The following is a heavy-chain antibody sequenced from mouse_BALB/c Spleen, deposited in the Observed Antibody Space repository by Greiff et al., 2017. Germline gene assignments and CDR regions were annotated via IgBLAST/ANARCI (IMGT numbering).Heavy chain of an antibody. Sequence: EVHLVESGGGLVKLGGSLKLSCAASGFTFSSYYMSWVRQTPEKRLELVAAINSNGGSTYYPDTVKGRFTISRDNAKNTLYLQMSSLKSEDTALYYCARHDYWGQGTTLTVSS. CDR1: GFTFSSYY. J-gene: IGHJ2*01. CDR3: ARHDY. V-gene: IGHV5-6-2*01. CDR2: INSNGGST.